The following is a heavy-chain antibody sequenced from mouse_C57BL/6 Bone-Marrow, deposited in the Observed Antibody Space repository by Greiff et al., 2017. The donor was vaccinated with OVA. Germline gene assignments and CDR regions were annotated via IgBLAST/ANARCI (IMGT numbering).Heavy chain of an antibody. Sequence: VQLQQPGAELVRPGTSVKLSCKASGYTFTSYWMHWVKQRPGQGLEWIGVIDPSDSYTNSNQKFKGKATLTVDTSSSTAYMQLSSLTSEDSAVYYCARYDPPYAMDYWGQGTSVTVSS. CDR3: ARYDPPYAMDY. V-gene: IGHV1-59*01. CDR1: GYTFTSYW. D-gene: IGHD2-3*01. CDR2: IDPSDSYT. J-gene: IGHJ4*01.